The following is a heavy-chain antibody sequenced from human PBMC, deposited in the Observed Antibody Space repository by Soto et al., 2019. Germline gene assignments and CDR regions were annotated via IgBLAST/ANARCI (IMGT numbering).Heavy chain of an antibody. CDR2: ISGSGGST. D-gene: IGHD3-10*01. Sequence: PGGSLRLSCAASGFTFSSYAMSWVRQAPGKGLEWVSAISGSGGSTYYADSVKGRFTISRDNSKNTLYLQMNSLRAEDTAVYYCAKAPYYGSGSYDNWFDPWGQGTLVTVSS. CDR1: GFTFSSYA. J-gene: IGHJ5*02. V-gene: IGHV3-23*01. CDR3: AKAPYYGSGSYDNWFDP.